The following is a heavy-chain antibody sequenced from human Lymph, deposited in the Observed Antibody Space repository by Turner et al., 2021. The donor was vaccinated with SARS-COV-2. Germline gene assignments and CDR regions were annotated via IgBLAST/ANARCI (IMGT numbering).Heavy chain of an antibody. CDR1: EFTFSNSG. CDR3: ARHNGGRLDY. Sequence: QVQLVESGGGVVQPGRSRRLSCAASEFTFSNSGMHWVRQAPGKGLEWVAVIWFDGSNKYYADSVKGRFTISRDNSKNTLYLQMNSLRAEDTAVYYCARHNGGRLDYWGQGTLVTVSS. D-gene: IGHD3-16*01. CDR2: IWFDGSNK. J-gene: IGHJ4*02. V-gene: IGHV3-33*01.